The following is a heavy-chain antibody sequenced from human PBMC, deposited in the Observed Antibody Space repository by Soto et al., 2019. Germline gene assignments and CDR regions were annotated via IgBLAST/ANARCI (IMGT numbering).Heavy chain of an antibody. CDR2: INHSGST. V-gene: IGHV4-34*01. J-gene: IGHJ4*02. CDR1: GESFSGYY. CDR3: VSQLTSVLTQAYFDY. Sequence: SETLSLTCAVYGESFSGYYWSWIRQPPGKGLEWIREINHSGSTNYNPSLKSRVTMSVDKSKDQFSLKLSSVTASDTAVYFCVSQLTSVLTQAYFDYWGPGALVTVAS. D-gene: IGHD2-8*01.